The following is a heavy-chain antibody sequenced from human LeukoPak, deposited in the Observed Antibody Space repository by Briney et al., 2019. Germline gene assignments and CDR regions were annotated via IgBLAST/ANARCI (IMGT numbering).Heavy chain of an antibody. D-gene: IGHD3-22*01. J-gene: IGHJ4*02. CDR1: GGSISSYY. CDR2: IYHSGST. CDR3: ARVGLSMIVDY. V-gene: IGHV4-59*12. Sequence: SETLSLTCTVSGGSISSYYWSWIRQPPGKGLEWIGYIYHSGSTYYNPSLKSRVTISVDRSKNQFPLKLSSVTAADTAVCYCARVGLSMIVDYWGQGTLVTVSS.